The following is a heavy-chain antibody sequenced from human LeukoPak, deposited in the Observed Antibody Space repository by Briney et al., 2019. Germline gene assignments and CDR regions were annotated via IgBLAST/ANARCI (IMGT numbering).Heavy chain of an antibody. V-gene: IGHV3-23*01. D-gene: IGHD2-2*01. CDR3: AKDPTYCSSTSCRAEYFQH. CDR2: ISGSGGST. J-gene: IGHJ1*01. CDR1: GFTFSSYA. Sequence: GGSLRLSCAASGFTFSSYAMSWVRQAPGKGLDWVSAISGSGGSTYYADSVKGRFTISRGNSKNTLYLQMNSLRAEDTAVYYCAKDPTYCSSTSCRAEYFQHWGQGTLVTVSP.